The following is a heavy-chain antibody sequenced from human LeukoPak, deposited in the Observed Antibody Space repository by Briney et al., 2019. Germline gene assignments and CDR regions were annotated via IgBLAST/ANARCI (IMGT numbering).Heavy chain of an antibody. D-gene: IGHD3-10*01. CDR2: IRYDGSNK. Sequence: PGGSLRLSCAASGFTFSSYGMHWVRQAPGKGLEWVAFIRYDGSNKYYADSVKGRFTISRDNSKNTLYLQMNSLRAEDTAVYYCAKGNAWRMVRGVNSDYWGQGTLVTVSS. CDR1: GFTFSSYG. CDR3: AKGNAWRMVRGVNSDY. J-gene: IGHJ4*02. V-gene: IGHV3-30*02.